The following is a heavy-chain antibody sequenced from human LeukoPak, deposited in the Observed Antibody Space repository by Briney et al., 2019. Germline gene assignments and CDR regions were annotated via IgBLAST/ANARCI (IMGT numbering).Heavy chain of an antibody. CDR1: GFTFSSYS. Sequence: PGGSLRLSCAASGFTFSSYSMNWVRQAPGKGLEWISYISRRIRTTYYADSVKGRFTISRDNSKNTLYLQMNSLRAEDTAVYYCAKGDTTWELPHDYWGQGTLVTVSS. CDR3: AKGDTTWELPHDY. J-gene: IGHJ4*02. V-gene: IGHV3-48*01. CDR2: ISRRIRTT. D-gene: IGHD1-26*01.